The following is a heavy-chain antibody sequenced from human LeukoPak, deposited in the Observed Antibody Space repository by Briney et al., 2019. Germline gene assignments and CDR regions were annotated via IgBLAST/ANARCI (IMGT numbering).Heavy chain of an antibody. J-gene: IGHJ4*02. CDR2: IYTSGST. CDR1: GDSISSRTYY. Sequence: PSETLSHTCIVSGDSISSRTYYWSWIRQPAGKGLEWIGRIYTSGSTNYNPSLKSRVTMSVDTSKNQFSLKLSSVTAADTAVYYCARDSRSYYGVDYWGQGTLVTVSS. CDR3: ARDSRSYYGVDY. D-gene: IGHD1-26*01. V-gene: IGHV4-61*02.